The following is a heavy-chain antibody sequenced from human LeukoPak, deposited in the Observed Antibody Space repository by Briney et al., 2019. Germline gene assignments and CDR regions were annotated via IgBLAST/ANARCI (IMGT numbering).Heavy chain of an antibody. CDR3: ARAGDILIVHWFDP. CDR1: GGSFSGYY. Sequence: SETLSLTCAVYGGSFSGYYWSWIRQPPGKGLEWMGEINHSGSTNYNPSPKSRVTISVDTSKNQFSLKLSSVTAADTAVYYCARAGDILIVHWFDPWGQGTLVTVSS. D-gene: IGHD3-9*01. CDR2: INHSGST. V-gene: IGHV4-34*01. J-gene: IGHJ5*02.